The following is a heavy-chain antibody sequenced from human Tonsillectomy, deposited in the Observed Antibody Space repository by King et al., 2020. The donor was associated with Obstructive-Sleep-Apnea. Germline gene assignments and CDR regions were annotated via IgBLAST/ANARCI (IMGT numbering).Heavy chain of an antibody. CDR1: GFSLTTRGVG. CDR3: AHFTLLRFGGGPCDY. Sequence: TLKESGPTLVKPTQTLTLTCTFSGFSLTTRGVGVGWIRQPPGKALEWLAHIYWDDDKRYSPSLKSRLTITKDTSKNQVVLIMTDMDPVDTATYYCAHFTLLRFGGGPCDYWGQGTLVTVSS. J-gene: IGHJ4*02. V-gene: IGHV2-5*02. D-gene: IGHD3-10*01. CDR2: IYWDDDK.